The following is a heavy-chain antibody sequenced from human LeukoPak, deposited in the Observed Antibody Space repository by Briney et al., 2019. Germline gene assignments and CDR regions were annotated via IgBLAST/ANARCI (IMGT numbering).Heavy chain of an antibody. J-gene: IGHJ4*02. CDR3: VRDSDDYYWALDF. CDR2: TYYRSRWCN. CDR1: GDSVSNNIAT. Sequence: SQTLSLTCAISGDSVSNNIATWKWVRKSPSRRLKWLGRTYYRSRWCNEYAISVKGRITINPDTSRNQFSLQLNSVTPEDTAVYYCVRDSDDYYWALDFWGQGTPVTVSS. D-gene: IGHD3-10*01. V-gene: IGHV6-1*01.